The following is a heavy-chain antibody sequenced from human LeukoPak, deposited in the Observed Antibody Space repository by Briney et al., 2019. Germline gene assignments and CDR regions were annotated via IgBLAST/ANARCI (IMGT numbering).Heavy chain of an antibody. CDR3: ARGWGIVVENAFDI. CDR2: MNPNSGNT. Sequence: ASVKVSCKASGYTFTSYDINWVRQATGQGLEWMGWMNPNSGNTGYAQKFQGRVTMTRNTSISTAYMELGSLRSEDTAVYYCARGWGIVVENAFDIWGQGTMVTVSS. CDR1: GYTFTSYD. J-gene: IGHJ3*02. V-gene: IGHV1-8*01. D-gene: IGHD3-22*01.